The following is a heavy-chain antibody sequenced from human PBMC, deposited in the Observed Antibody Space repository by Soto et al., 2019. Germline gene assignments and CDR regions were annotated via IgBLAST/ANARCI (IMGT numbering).Heavy chain of an antibody. J-gene: IGHJ3*02. D-gene: IGHD5-12*01. V-gene: IGHV4-59*01. CDR1: GGSISSYY. Sequence: SETLSLTCTVSGGSISSYYWSWIRQPPGKGLEWIGYIYYSGSTNYNPSLKSRVTISVDTSKNQFSLKLSSVTAADTAVYYCARDLGFNGISDAFDIWGQGTMVTVSS. CDR2: IYYSGST. CDR3: ARDLGFNGISDAFDI.